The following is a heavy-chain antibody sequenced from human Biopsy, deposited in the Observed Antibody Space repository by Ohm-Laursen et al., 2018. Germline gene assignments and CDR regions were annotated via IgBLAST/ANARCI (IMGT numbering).Heavy chain of an antibody. CDR3: ARDDDTTGHYMNLNH. CDR1: GFAFSYYG. CDR2: MWSDGINK. J-gene: IGHJ5*02. Sequence: SLRLSCSASGFAFSYYGLHWVRQAPGKGLQWVAVMWSDGINKNYADSVKGRFTVSRDNSNNVLYLQMSSLRDEDSAVYYCARDDDTTGHYMNLNHWGQGTLVTVSS. D-gene: IGHD3-9*01. V-gene: IGHV3-33*01.